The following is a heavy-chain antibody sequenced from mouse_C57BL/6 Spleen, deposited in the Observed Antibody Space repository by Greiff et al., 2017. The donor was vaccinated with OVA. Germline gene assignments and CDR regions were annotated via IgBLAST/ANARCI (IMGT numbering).Heavy chain of an antibody. Sequence: QVQLQQPGAKLVRPGSSVKLSCKASGYTFTSYWMHWVKQRPIQGLEWIGNIDPSDSETHYNQKFKDKATLTVDKSSSTAYMQLSSLTSEDSAVYYCAREEVTRNYAMDYWGQGTSVTVSS. V-gene: IGHV1-52*01. D-gene: IGHD2-2*01. CDR3: AREEVTRNYAMDY. CDR2: IDPSDSET. J-gene: IGHJ4*01. CDR1: GYTFTSYW.